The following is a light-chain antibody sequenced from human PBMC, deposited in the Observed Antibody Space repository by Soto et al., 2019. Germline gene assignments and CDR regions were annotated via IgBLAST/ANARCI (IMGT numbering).Light chain of an antibody. J-gene: IGKJ4*01. Sequence: EKVMTQSPAALSVSPGERATLSCRASQSVNSNLAWYQRKPGQAPRLILYGASTRATGIPARFSGSESGTEFTLTISSLQSEDSAVYYCQQYNDWPLTFGGGTKVDIK. V-gene: IGKV3-15*01. CDR2: GAS. CDR3: QQYNDWPLT. CDR1: QSVNSN.